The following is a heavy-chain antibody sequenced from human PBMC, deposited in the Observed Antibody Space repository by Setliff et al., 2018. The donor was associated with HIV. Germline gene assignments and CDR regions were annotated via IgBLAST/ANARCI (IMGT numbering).Heavy chain of an antibody. CDR3: ARDPSTAHHDAFDI. CDR1: GFTFSHYG. J-gene: IGHJ3*02. Sequence: GGSLRLSCAASGFTFSHYGMHWVRQAPGKGLHWVAGLDHNERNKYYADSVKGRFTISRDISKNTLFLEMNSLRVEDTAVYYCARDPSTAHHDAFDIWGQGTMVTVSS. CDR2: LDHNERNK. V-gene: IGHV3-33*01.